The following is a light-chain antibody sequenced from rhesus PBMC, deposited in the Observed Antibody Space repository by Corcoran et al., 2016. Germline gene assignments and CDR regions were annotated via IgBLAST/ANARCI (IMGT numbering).Light chain of an antibody. Sequence: QAALTQPRSVSGSPGQSVTISCTGTSSDIGGYKYVSCYQQHPGTAPKLMIYEVSERPSGVSDRFSGSKSGNTASLTISGLQPEDEADYYCSSYAGSDTFVFGSGTRLTVV. CDR3: SSYAGSDTFV. CDR1: SSDIGGYKY. J-gene: IGLJ6*01. V-gene: IGLV2-32*02. CDR2: EVS.